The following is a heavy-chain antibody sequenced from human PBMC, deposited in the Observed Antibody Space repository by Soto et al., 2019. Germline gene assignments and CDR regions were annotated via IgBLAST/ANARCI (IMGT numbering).Heavy chain of an antibody. CDR2: ISWNSGSI. CDR1: GFTFDDYA. J-gene: IGHJ6*02. Sequence: HPGGSLRLSCAASGFTFDDYAMHWVRQAPGKGLEWVSGISWNSGSIGYADSVKGRFTISRDNAKNSLYLQMNSLRAEDTALYYCAKDLGWGDYYGMDVWGQGTTVTVS. CDR3: AKDLGWGDYYGMDV. D-gene: IGHD6-19*01. V-gene: IGHV3-9*01.